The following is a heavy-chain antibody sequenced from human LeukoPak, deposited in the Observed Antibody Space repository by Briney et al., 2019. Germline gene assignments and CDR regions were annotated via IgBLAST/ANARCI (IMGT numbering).Heavy chain of an antibody. CDR3: ARDQRGSYYGFFDY. V-gene: IGHV3-66*01. CDR2: IYSGGST. CDR1: GFTVSSNY. Sequence: GGSLRLSCAASGFTVSSNYMSWVRQAPGKGLEWVSVIYSGGSTYYADSVKGRFTFSRDNSKNTLYLQMNSLRVEDTAVYYCARDQRGSYYGFFDYWGQGTLVTVSS. J-gene: IGHJ4*02. D-gene: IGHD1-26*01.